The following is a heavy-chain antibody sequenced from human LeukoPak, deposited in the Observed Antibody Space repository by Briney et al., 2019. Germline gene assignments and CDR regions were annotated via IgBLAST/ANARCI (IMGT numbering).Heavy chain of an antibody. V-gene: IGHV3-30*18. CDR1: GFTFSSYG. CDR2: ISYDGSNK. CDR3: AKDSSYYGMDV. J-gene: IGHJ6*02. Sequence: HPGGSLRLSCAASGFTFSSYGMHWVRQAPGKGLEWVAVISYDGSNKYYADSVKGRFTISRDNTKNTLYLQMNRLRAEDTAVYYCAKDSSYYGMDVWGQGTTVTVSS.